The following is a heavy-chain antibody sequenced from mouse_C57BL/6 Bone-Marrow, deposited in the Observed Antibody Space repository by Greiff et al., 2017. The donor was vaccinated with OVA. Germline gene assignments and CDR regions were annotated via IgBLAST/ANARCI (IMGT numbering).Heavy chain of an antibody. Sequence: VKVVESGPELVKPGASVKISCKASGYAFSSSWMNWVKQRPGKGLEWIGRIYPGDGDTNYNGKFKGKATLTADKSSSTAYMQLSSLTSEDSAVYFCARRRWLGLAYWGQGTLVTVSA. CDR2: IYPGDGDT. CDR3: ARRRWLGLAY. V-gene: IGHV1-82*01. J-gene: IGHJ3*01. CDR1: GYAFSSSW. D-gene: IGHD2-2*01.